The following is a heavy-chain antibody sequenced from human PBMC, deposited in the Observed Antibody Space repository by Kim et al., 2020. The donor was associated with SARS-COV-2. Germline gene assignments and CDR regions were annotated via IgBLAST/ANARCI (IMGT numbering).Heavy chain of an antibody. CDR2: IIPIFGTA. J-gene: IGHJ6*02. D-gene: IGHD2-15*01. CDR1: GGTFSSYA. CDR3: AREGGGCRGGSCYSFAYYYGMDV. V-gene: IGHV1-69*13. Sequence: SVKVSCKASGGTFSSYAISWVRQATGQGLEWKGGIIPIFGTANYAQKLQGRVTITADESTSAAYMELSSLRAEDKAVYYCAREGGGCRGGSCYSFAYYYGMDVWGQGTTVTVSS.